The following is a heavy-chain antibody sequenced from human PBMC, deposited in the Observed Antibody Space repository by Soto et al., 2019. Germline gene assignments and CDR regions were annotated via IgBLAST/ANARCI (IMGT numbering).Heavy chain of an antibody. CDR3: AREEAGTMVRGVIMGGARRN. J-gene: IGHJ4*02. Sequence: QVQLVQSGAEVKKPGSSVKVSCKASGGTFSSYTISWVRQAPGQGLEWMGRIIPILGIANYAQKFQGRVTITADKSTSTAYMELSSLRSEDTAVYYCAREEAGTMVRGVIMGGARRNWGQGTLVTVSS. CDR2: IIPILGIA. D-gene: IGHD3-10*01. V-gene: IGHV1-69*08. CDR1: GGTFSSYT.